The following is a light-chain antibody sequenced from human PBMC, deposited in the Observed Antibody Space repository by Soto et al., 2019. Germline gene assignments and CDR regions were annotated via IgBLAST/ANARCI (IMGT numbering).Light chain of an antibody. Sequence: EIVLTQSPATLSLSPGERATLSCRASQSVSSYLAWYQQKPGQAPRLLIYDASNRATGIPARFSGSGSGTDFTLTISSLEPENFAVYYSQQRSNWPPITFGQGTRPEIK. J-gene: IGKJ5*01. CDR2: DAS. V-gene: IGKV3-11*01. CDR3: QQRSNWPPIT. CDR1: QSVSSY.